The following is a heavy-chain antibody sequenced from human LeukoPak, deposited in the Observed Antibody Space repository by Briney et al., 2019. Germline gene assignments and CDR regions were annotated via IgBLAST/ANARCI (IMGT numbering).Heavy chain of an antibody. J-gene: IGHJ4*02. D-gene: IGHD4-23*01. V-gene: IGHV4-38-2*02. CDR1: GYSISSGYY. CDR3: ARDQGDYGGNSIFDY. Sequence: SETLSLTCTVSGYSISSGYYWGWIRQPPGKGLEWIGSIYHSGSTYYNPSLKSRVTISVDTSKNQFSLKLSSVTAADTAVYYCARDQGDYGGNSIFDYWGQGTLVTVSS. CDR2: IYHSGST.